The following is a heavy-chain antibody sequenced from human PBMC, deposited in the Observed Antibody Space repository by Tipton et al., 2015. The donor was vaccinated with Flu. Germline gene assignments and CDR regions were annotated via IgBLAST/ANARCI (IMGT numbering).Heavy chain of an antibody. CDR3: ARSPGYYFDY. V-gene: IGHV4-61*09. CDR1: GDSISSGSYY. J-gene: IGHJ4*02. Sequence: TLSLTCTVSGDSISSGSYYWNWIRQPAEKGLQWIGHIHTTGSTNYNPSLKNRVTISVDTSKNQISLKLRSVTAADTAVYYCARSPGYYFDYWGQGTLVTVSS. CDR2: IHTTGST.